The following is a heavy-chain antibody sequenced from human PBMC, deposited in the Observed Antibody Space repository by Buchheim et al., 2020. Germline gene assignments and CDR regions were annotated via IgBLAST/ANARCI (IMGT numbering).Heavy chain of an antibody. CDR1: GFTFSSYA. CDR3: ARDDWPLGDYVGDYYYYGMDV. CDR2: ISYDGSNK. J-gene: IGHJ6*02. D-gene: IGHD4-17*01. Sequence: QVQLVESGGGVVQPGRSLRLSCAASGFTFSSYAMHWVRQAPGKGLEWVAVISYDGSNKYYADSVKGRFTISRDNSKNTLYLQMNSLRAEDTAVYYCARDDWPLGDYVGDYYYYGMDVWGQGTT. V-gene: IGHV3-30-3*01.